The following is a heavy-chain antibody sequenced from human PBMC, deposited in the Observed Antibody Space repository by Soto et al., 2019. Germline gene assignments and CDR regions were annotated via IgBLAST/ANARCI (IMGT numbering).Heavy chain of an antibody. V-gene: IGHV1-69*13. CDR2: IIPIFGTA. J-gene: IGHJ6*02. CDR3: ARVPGYCSSTSCYYYYGMDV. Sequence: ASVKVSCNASGGTFSSYAISWVRQAPGQGLEWMGGIIPIFGTANYAQKFQGRVTITADESTSTAYMELSSLRSEDTAVYYCARVPGYCSSTSCYYYYGMDVWGQGTTVTVSS. D-gene: IGHD2-2*01. CDR1: GGTFSSYA.